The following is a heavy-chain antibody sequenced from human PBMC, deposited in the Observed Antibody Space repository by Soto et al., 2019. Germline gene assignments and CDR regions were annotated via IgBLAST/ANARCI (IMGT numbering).Heavy chain of an antibody. D-gene: IGHD6-6*01. CDR2: ISAYNGNT. J-gene: IGHJ6*02. V-gene: IGHV1-18*04. Sequence: GASVKVSCKASGYTFTSYGISWVRQAPGQGLEWMGWISAYNGNTNYAQKFQGRVTMTRDTSTSTVYMELSSLRSEDTAVYYCARDFIAARRYYYYGMDVWGQGTTVTVSS. CDR3: ARDFIAARRYYYYGMDV. CDR1: GYTFTSYG.